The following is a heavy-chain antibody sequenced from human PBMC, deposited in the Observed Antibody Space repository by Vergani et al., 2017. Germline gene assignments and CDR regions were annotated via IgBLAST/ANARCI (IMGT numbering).Heavy chain of an antibody. CDR3: AKNSSGGFFDN. CDR1: GDSINTADY. D-gene: IGHD6-25*01. Sequence: QVHLQESGPGLVKPSETLSLTCSVSGDSINTADYWGWIRKPPGKGLEWIGSVYHSGSTSYNPSLQSRVTISVDTSKHQFSLNLNSMTAADTAIYYCAKNSSGGFFDNWGQGALVTVSS. V-gene: IGHV4-38-2*02. CDR2: VYHSGST. J-gene: IGHJ4*02.